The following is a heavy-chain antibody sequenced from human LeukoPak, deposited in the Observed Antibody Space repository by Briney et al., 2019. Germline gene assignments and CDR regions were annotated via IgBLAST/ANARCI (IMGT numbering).Heavy chain of an antibody. V-gene: IGHV4-59*01. CDR2: IYYSGST. Sequence: PSETLSLTCTVSGGSISSYYWSWIRQPPGKGLEWIGYIYYSGSTNYNPSLKSRVTISVDASKNQFSLKLSSVTVADTAVYYCARGLVTTAFDYWGQGTLVTVSS. CDR3: ARGLVTTAFDY. CDR1: GGSISSYY. D-gene: IGHD4-17*01. J-gene: IGHJ4*02.